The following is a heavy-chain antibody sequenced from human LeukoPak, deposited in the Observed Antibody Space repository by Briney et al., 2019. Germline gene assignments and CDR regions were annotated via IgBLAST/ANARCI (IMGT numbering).Heavy chain of an antibody. CDR1: GFTFSGYW. CDR3: ARQSYYYDSSGYYHDY. J-gene: IGHJ4*02. CDR2: INTDGSST. V-gene: IGHV3-74*01. Sequence: PGGSLRLSCAASGFTFSGYWMHWVRQVPGKGLLWVSRINTDGSSTTYVDSVKGRFTISRDNTKNTLYLQVNSLRAEDTAVYYCARQSYYYDSSGYYHDYWGQGTLVTVSS. D-gene: IGHD3-22*01.